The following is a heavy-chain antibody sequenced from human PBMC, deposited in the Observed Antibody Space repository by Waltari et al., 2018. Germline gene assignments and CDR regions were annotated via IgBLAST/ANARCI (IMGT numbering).Heavy chain of an antibody. CDR3: ARVGGGGYPFDY. V-gene: IGHV4-39*07. Sequence: QLQLQESGPGLVKPSATLSLTCTVSGGSISSSSYYWGWIRQPPGKGLEWIGSIYYSGSTYYNPSLKSRVTISVDTSKNQFSLKLSSVTAADTAVYYCARVGGGGYPFDYWGQGTLVTVSS. D-gene: IGHD2-2*01. CDR2: IYYSGST. J-gene: IGHJ4*02. CDR1: GGSISSSSYY.